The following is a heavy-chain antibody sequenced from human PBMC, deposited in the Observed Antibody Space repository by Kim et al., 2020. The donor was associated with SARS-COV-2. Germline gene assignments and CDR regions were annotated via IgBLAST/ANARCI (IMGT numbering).Heavy chain of an antibody. V-gene: IGHV3-73*01. Sequence: GGSLRLSCAASGFTFSGSAMHWVRQASGKGLEWVGRIRSKANSYATAYAASVKGRFTISRDESKNTAYLQMNSLKTEDTAVYYCTRPGSSGWYNWGQGTLVTVSS. D-gene: IGHD6-19*01. CDR1: GFTFSGSA. CDR3: TRPGSSGWYN. CDR2: IRSKANSYAT. J-gene: IGHJ4*02.